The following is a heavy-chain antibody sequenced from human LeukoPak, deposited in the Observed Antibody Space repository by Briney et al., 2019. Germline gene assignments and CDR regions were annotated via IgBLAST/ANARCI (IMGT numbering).Heavy chain of an antibody. Sequence: GGSLRLSCAASGFTFSSYSMNWVRQAPGKGLEWVSSISSSSSYIYYADSVKGRFTISRDNAKNSLYLQMNSLRAEDTAVYYCARDNRHSSGPAFDYWGQGTLVTVSS. CDR3: ARDNRHSSGPAFDY. V-gene: IGHV3-21*01. J-gene: IGHJ4*02. CDR2: ISSSSSYI. D-gene: IGHD3-22*01. CDR1: GFTFSSYS.